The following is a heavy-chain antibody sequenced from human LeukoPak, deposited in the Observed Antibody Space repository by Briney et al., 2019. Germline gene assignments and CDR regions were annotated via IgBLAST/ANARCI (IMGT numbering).Heavy chain of an antibody. Sequence: GASVKVSCKASGYTFTSYYMHWVRQAPGQGLEWMGIINPSGGSTSYAQKFQGRVTMTRDTSTSTVYMELSSLRSEDTAVYYCVIGLTMYYYYYGMDVWGQGTTVTVSS. D-gene: IGHD3/OR15-3a*01. CDR2: INPSGGST. V-gene: IGHV1-46*03. J-gene: IGHJ6*02. CDR1: GYTFTSYY. CDR3: VIGLTMYYYYYGMDV.